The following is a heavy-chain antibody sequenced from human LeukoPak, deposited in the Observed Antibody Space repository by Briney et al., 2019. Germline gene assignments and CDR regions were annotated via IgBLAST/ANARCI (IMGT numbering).Heavy chain of an antibody. V-gene: IGHV1-18*01. CDR3: ARSSIAAADVSFDY. J-gene: IGHJ4*02. Sequence: GASVKVSCKASGYTFTSYGISWVRQAPGQGLEWMGWISAYNGNTNYAQKLQGRVTMTTDTSTSTAYMELRSLRSDDTAVYYCARSSIAAADVSFDYWGQGTLVTVSS. CDR2: ISAYNGNT. CDR1: GYTFTSYG. D-gene: IGHD6-13*01.